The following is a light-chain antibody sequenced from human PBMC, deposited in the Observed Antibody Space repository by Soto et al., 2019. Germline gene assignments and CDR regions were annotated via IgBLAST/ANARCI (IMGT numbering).Light chain of an antibody. Sequence: QSVLTQPASVSGSPGQSIAISCTGTSSDIGAYNFVSWYQHHPGEVPKLLIYDVTNRPSGVSNRFSASKSGNTASLIISGLQAEDKAEYYCSSHTSTRSLFFGPGTKVTVL. CDR1: SSDIGAYNF. V-gene: IGLV2-14*03. CDR3: SSHTSTRSLF. J-gene: IGLJ1*01. CDR2: DVT.